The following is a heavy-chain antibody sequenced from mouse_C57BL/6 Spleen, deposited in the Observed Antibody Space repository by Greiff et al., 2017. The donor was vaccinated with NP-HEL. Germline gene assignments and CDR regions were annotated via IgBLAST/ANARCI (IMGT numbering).Heavy chain of an antibody. CDR2: IYPRSGNT. Sequence: QVQLKESGAELARPGASVKLSCKASGYTFTSYGISWVKQRTGQGLEWIGEIYPRSGNTYYNEKFKGKATLTADKSSSTAYMELRSLTSEDSAVYFCAREDDGHSEAYWGQGTLVTVSA. CDR1: GYTFTSYG. V-gene: IGHV1-81*01. D-gene: IGHD2-3*01. CDR3: AREDDGHSEAY. J-gene: IGHJ3*01.